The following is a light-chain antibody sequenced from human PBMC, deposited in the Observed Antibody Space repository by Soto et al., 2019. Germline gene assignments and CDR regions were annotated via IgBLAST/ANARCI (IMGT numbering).Light chain of an antibody. CDR1: QSLTNNF. CDR3: QRFDNSPT. V-gene: IGKV3D-20*01. Sequence: EIVLTQSPATLSLSPGERVTLSCGASQSLTNNFLAWYQQRPGLAPKLLIFDVSTRATGIPDRFSGSGSGTDFTLTISRVEPEDFAGYYCQRFDNSPTFGGGTKVEFK. J-gene: IGKJ4*01. CDR2: DVS.